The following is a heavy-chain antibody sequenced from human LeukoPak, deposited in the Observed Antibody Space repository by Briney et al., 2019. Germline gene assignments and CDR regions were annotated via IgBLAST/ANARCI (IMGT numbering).Heavy chain of an antibody. V-gene: IGHV4-61*02. D-gene: IGHD1-26*01. CDR2: IYTSGST. CDR3: ARVRPHLIVGANSYS. J-gene: IGHJ5*02. Sequence: PSETLSLTCTVSGGSISSGSYYWSWIRQPAGKGLEWIGRIYTSGSTNYNPSLKSRVTISVDTSKNQFSLKLSSVTAADTAVYHCARVRPHLIVGANSYSWGQGTLVTVSS. CDR1: GGSISSGSYY.